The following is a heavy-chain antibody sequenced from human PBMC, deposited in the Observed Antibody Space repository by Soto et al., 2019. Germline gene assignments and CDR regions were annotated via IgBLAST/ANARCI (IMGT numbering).Heavy chain of an antibody. V-gene: IGHV6-1*01. CDR2: TYYRSKWYN. CDR1: GDSVSSKSAA. J-gene: IGHJ6*02. CDR3: ARDYRSSKSSSYSFGMDV. Sequence: SQTLSLTCAISGDSVSSKSAAWNWIRQSPSRGLEWLGRTYYRSKWYNDYAVSVKSRITINPDTSKNQFSLQLNSVTPEDTAVYFCARDYRSSKSSSYSFGMDVWGQGTTVTVSS. D-gene: IGHD6-6*01.